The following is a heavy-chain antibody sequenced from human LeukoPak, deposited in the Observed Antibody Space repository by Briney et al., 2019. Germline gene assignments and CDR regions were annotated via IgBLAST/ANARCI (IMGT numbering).Heavy chain of an antibody. CDR3: ARVTYGSGTYGAFDY. V-gene: IGHV3-23*01. CDR1: GFTFSSYA. D-gene: IGHD3-10*01. Sequence: GGSLRLSCAASGFTFSSYAMSWVRQAPGKGLEWVSVISGSGTNTYYADSVKGRFTISRDNSKNTLDLQMNSLRAEDTAVYYCARVTYGSGTYGAFDYWGQGTLVTVSS. CDR2: ISGSGTNT. J-gene: IGHJ4*02.